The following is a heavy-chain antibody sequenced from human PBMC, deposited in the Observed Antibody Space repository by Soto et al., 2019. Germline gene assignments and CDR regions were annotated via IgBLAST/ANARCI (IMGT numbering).Heavy chain of an antibody. CDR1: GASITSFF. D-gene: IGHD4-17*01. CDR2: TYYSGGA. J-gene: IGHJ5*01. V-gene: IGHV4-59*08. Sequence: PSETLSLTCNVSGASITSFFWSWIRQPPGKGLEWIAYTYYSGGAHSNLSVNSRVAMAIDTSRNQCSLKLTSVTAADTAVYYCARHPANPYDYGDWESDSWGPGTLVTVS. CDR3: ARHPANPYDYGDWESDS.